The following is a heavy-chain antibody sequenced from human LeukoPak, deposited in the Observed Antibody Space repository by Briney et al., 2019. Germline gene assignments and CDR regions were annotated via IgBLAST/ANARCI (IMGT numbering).Heavy chain of an antibody. V-gene: IGHV3-30*02. Sequence: PGGSLRLSCAASGFSFSSYGMHWVRQAPGKGLDWVAFIRYDGSNKYYADSVKGRFTISRDNSKNTPYLQMNSLRAEDTAVYYCAKGAITMVRANPYYYYMDVWGKGTTVTISS. J-gene: IGHJ6*03. D-gene: IGHD3-10*01. CDR1: GFSFSSYG. CDR2: IRYDGSNK. CDR3: AKGAITMVRANPYYYYMDV.